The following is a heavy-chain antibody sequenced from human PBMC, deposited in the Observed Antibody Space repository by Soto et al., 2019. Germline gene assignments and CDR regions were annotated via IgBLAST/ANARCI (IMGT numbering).Heavy chain of an antibody. D-gene: IGHD3-10*01. V-gene: IGHV3-23*01. CDR2: ITGGGDTT. J-gene: IGHJ4*02. CDR1: GFTFSNYA. CDR3: AKDYFGSDNYYNPFDY. Sequence: GGSLRLSCAASGFTFSNYAMHWIRQGPGKGLEWVSSITGGGDTTYYADSVRGRFTISRDNSKNTLYLQVNSLRAEDTAVYYCAKDYFGSDNYYNPFDYWGQGTLVTVSS.